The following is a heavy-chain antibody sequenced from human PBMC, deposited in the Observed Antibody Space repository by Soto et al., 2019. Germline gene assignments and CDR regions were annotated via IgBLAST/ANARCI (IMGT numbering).Heavy chain of an antibody. V-gene: IGHV3-74*01. D-gene: IGHD2-8*01. CDR2: MNSDGSTT. CDR3: ARGAFRCTNGVCCIQGRYGMDV. CDR1: GFTFANHW. J-gene: IGHJ6*02. Sequence: PGGSLRLSCAVSGFTFANHWMHWVRQAPGKGLELVSRMNSDGSTTDYADSVKGRFTVSRDNDKNTLYLQMNSLRAEDTAVYYCARGAFRCTNGVCCIQGRYGMDVLGQGTTVTVSS.